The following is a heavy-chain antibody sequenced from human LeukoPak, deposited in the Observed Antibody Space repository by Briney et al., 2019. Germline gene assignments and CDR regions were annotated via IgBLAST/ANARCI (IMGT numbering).Heavy chain of an antibody. J-gene: IGHJ4*02. CDR2: IYYSGRT. D-gene: IGHD3-22*01. Sequence: SQTLSLTCTVSGGSLSSGDYYWSWIRQPPGKGLEWIGYIYYSGRTNYNPSLRSRLTISVDTSRNQVSLKLSSVTAADTAVYYCARMYSSDSYYFDYWGQGTLVTVSS. V-gene: IGHV4-30-4*01. CDR1: GGSLSSGDYY. CDR3: ARMYSSDSYYFDY.